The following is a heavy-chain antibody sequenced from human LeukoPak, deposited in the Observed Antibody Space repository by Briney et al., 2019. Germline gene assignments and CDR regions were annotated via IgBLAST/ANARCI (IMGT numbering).Heavy chain of an antibody. J-gene: IGHJ5*02. V-gene: IGHV1-24*01. CDR1: GYTLTELS. D-gene: IGHD3-10*01. CDR3: ATVPSYYGSGTPRGLNWFDP. Sequence: ASVKVSCKVSGYTLTELSMHWVRQAPGKGLEWMGGFDPEDGETVYAQKFQGRVTMTEDTSTDTAYMELSSLRSEDTAVYYCATVPSYYGSGTPRGLNWFDPWGQATLVTVSS. CDR2: FDPEDGET.